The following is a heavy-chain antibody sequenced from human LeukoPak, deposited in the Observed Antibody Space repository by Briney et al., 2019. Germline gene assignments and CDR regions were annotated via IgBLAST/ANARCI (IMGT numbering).Heavy chain of an antibody. V-gene: IGHV1-24*01. J-gene: IGHJ6*02. D-gene: IGHD3-22*01. CDR2: FDPEDGET. CDR1: GYTLTELS. CDR3: ATDDSSGSDYYYGMDV. Sequence: GASVKVSCKVSGYTLTELSMHWVRQAPGKGLEWMGGFDPEDGETIYAQKFQGRVTMAEDTSTDTAYMELSSLGSEDTAVYYCATDDSSGSDYYYGMDVWGQGTTVTVSS.